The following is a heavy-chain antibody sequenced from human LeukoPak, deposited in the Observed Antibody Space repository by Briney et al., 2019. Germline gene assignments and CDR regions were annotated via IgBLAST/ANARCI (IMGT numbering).Heavy chain of an antibody. CDR3: AKGGIAVAATDWFDP. J-gene: IGHJ5*02. Sequence: PGGSLRLSCAASGFTFDDYGMSWVRQAPGKGLEWVSAISGSGGSTYYADSVKGRFTISRDNSKNTLYLQMNSLRAEDTAVYYCAKGGIAVAATDWFDPWGQGTLITVSS. CDR1: GFTFDDYG. V-gene: IGHV3-23*01. D-gene: IGHD6-19*01. CDR2: ISGSGGST.